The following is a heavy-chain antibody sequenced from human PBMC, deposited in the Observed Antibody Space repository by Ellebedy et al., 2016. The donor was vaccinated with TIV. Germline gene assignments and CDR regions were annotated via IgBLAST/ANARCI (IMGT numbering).Heavy chain of an antibody. D-gene: IGHD4-23*01. CDR2: ITGCGRTT. V-gene: IGHV3-11*04. CDR1: GFTFSDYY. J-gene: IGHJ4*02. CDR3: ARHGYGGNSEHLEY. Sequence: PGGSLRLSCAASGFTFSDYYMSWIRQAPGKGLHWVSYITGCGRTTYNADSVKGRFLISRDNTKNSLYLQMNSLRAEDTAVYYCARHGYGGNSEHLEYWGQGILVTVAP.